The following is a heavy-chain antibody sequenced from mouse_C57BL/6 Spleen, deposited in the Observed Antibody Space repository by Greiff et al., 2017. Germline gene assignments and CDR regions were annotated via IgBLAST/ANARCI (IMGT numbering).Heavy chain of an antibody. V-gene: IGHV5-17*01. CDR3: ARRTTPYYFDY. CDR2: ISSGSGTI. D-gene: IGHD2-1*01. CDR1: GFTFSDYG. Sequence: DVMLVEPGGGLVKPGGSLKLSCAASGFTFSDYGMHWVRQAPEKGLEWVAYISSGSGTIYYADTVKGRFTISRDNAKNTLFLQMTSLRSEDTAMYYCARRTTPYYFDYWGQGTTLTVSS. J-gene: IGHJ2*01.